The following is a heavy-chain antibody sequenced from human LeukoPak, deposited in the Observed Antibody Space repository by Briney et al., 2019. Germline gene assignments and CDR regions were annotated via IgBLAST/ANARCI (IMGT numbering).Heavy chain of an antibody. D-gene: IGHD3/OR15-3a*01. Sequence: ASVKVPCKASGYTFTNFGISWVRQAPGEGLEWMGWISAKNGNTNYAQKVQGRVTMTTDTSTSTAYMELRSLRSDDTAVYYCARLDGTYHRAYYYFYYMGVWGEGTTVTVSS. V-gene: IGHV1-18*01. J-gene: IGHJ6*03. CDR1: GYTFTNFG. CDR3: ARLDGTYHRAYYYFYYMGV. CDR2: ISAKNGNT.